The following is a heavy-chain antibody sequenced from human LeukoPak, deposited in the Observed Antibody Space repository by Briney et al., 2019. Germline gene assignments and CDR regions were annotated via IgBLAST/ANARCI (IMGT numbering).Heavy chain of an antibody. D-gene: IGHD3-10*01. CDR2: ISGSGGST. Sequence: GGSLRLSCAASGFTFSSYAMSWVRQAPGKGLEWVSAISGSGGSTYYADSVKGRFTISRDNSKNTLYLQMNSLRAEDTAVYYCAKSIKTGITMVRGKTTYYFDYWGQGTLVTVSS. V-gene: IGHV3-23*01. J-gene: IGHJ4*02. CDR1: GFTFSSYA. CDR3: AKSIKTGITMVRGKTTYYFDY.